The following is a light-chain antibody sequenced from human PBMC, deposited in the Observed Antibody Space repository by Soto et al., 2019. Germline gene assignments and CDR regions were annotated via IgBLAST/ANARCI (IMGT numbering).Light chain of an antibody. CDR1: QSVSSN. J-gene: IGKJ4*01. CDR2: GAS. CDR3: QQYDTSPLT. V-gene: IGKV3-20*01. Sequence: DIVLTQSPATLSVSPGERATLSCRASQSVSSNLAWYQQKPGQAPRLLIYGASSRATGIPDRFSGSGSGTDFTLTISRLEPEDFAVYHCQQYDTSPLTFGGGTKVDIK.